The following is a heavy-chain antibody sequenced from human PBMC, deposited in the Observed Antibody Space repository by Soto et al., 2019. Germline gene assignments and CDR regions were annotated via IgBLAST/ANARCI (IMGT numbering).Heavy chain of an antibody. Sequence: ASVKVSCKASGYTFTSYYMHWVRQAPGQGLEWMGIINPSGGSTSYAQKFQGRVTMTRDTSTSTVYMELSSLRSEDTAVYYCARDRLTAMVNGSQGYYYYYGMDVWGQGTTVTVSS. V-gene: IGHV1-46*01. D-gene: IGHD5-18*01. CDR1: GYTFTSYY. CDR2: INPSGGST. CDR3: ARDRLTAMVNGSQGYYYYYGMDV. J-gene: IGHJ6*02.